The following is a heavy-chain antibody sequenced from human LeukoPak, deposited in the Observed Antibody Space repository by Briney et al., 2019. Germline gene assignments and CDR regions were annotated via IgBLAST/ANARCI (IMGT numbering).Heavy chain of an antibody. CDR2: SSPSNGVT. Sequence: APQKISCKASGHTFTSYGTTWVRRAPGQGLARMARSSPSNGVTNYAQELQGRVTLTTDTSTSTAYMELRSLRSDDTAVYYCAREANSCTGISCYDGWFDPCGQGTLVTVSS. CDR1: GHTFTSYG. CDR3: AREANSCTGISCYDGWFDP. V-gene: IGHV1-18*01. J-gene: IGHJ5*02. D-gene: IGHD2-2*01.